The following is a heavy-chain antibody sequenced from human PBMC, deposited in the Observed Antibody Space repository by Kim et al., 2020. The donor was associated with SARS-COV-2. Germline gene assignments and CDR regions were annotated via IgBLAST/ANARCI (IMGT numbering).Heavy chain of an antibody. V-gene: IGHV1-8*01. D-gene: IGHD3-10*01. CDR3: ARGAGWLLWFGELVLDY. J-gene: IGHJ4*02. CDR2: MNPNSGDT. CDR1: GYTFTSSD. Sequence: ASVKVSCKASGYTFTSSDINWVRQATGQGLEWMGWMNPNSGDTVHAQKFQGRVTMTRNTSISTAYMELSSLTSEDTAVYYCARGAGWLLWFGELVLDYWGQGTLVTVPS.